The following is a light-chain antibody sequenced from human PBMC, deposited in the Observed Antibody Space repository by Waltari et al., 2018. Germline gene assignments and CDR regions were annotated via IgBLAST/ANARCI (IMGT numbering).Light chain of an antibody. V-gene: IGKV4-1*01. CDR3: HQYYSIPLT. CDR1: RSLFSSFENRNY. J-gene: IGKJ4*01. CDR2: WAS. Sequence: DIVMTQSPESLAVSLGERATINCKSSRSLFSSFENRNYLTWYQQKPGQAPKLLIYWASTRESGVPDRFSGSGSGTDFTLTISRLQAEDVAVYYCHQYYSIPLTFGGGTKVEIK.